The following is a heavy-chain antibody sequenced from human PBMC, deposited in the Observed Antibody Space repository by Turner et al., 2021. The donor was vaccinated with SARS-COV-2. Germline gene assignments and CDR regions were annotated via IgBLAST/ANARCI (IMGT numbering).Heavy chain of an antibody. CDR2: INHGGST. CDR3: ARGILSLWYFDL. V-gene: IGHV4-34*01. J-gene: IGHJ2*01. CDR1: GGSFSGYY. Sequence: QVQLQQWGAGLLKPSETLSLTCAVYGGSFSGYYWSWIRQPPGKGLEWIGEINHGGSTNYTPSLKSRVTTSVDTSKNHFSLKLSSVTAADTAVYYCARGILSLWYFDLWGRGTLVTVSS.